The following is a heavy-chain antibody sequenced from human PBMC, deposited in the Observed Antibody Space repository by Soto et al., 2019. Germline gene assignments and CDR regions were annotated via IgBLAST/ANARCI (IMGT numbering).Heavy chain of an antibody. V-gene: IGHV3-74*01. CDR2: XXXXXXXX. D-gene: IGHD5-18*01. CDR3: XXXXYSYGNGFEY. Sequence: EVQLVESGGGVVQPGGSLRLSCAASGFTLSDYWMHWVRQVPGKGLVXXXXXXXXXXXXXXXDXXKXRFTISRDNAKXXXXXXXXXXXXXXXXXXXXXXXXYSYGNGFEYWGQGTLVAVSS. J-gene: IGHJ4*02. CDR1: GFTLSDYW.